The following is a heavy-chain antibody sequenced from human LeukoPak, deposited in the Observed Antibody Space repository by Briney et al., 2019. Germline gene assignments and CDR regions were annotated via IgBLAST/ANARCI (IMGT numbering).Heavy chain of an antibody. CDR2: IIPVLNIT. Sequence: SVKVSCKTSGGTFSSSAITWVRQAPGQGLGWMGRIIPVLNITTYAQKFQGRVTITADTSTSTVYMELSSLRSEETAVYYCARDQGLTAPPPYGLDVWGQGTTVIVSS. V-gene: IGHV1-69*04. CDR3: ARDQGLTAPPPYGLDV. D-gene: IGHD5-18*01. J-gene: IGHJ6*02. CDR1: GGTFSSSA.